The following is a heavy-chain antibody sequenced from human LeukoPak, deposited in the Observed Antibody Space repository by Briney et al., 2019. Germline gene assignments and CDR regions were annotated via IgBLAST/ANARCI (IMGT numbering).Heavy chain of an antibody. CDR2: INPNSGGT. J-gene: IGHJ3*02. V-gene: IGHV1-2*02. CDR3: ARGIRGSGRGAFDI. D-gene: IGHD3-10*01. CDR1: GYTFTGYY. Sequence: ASVKVSCKASGYTFTGYYMHWVRQAPGQGGEWMGWINPNSGGTNYAQKFQGRVTMTRDTSISTAYMELSRLRSDDTAVYYCARGIRGSGRGAFDIWGQGTMVTVSS.